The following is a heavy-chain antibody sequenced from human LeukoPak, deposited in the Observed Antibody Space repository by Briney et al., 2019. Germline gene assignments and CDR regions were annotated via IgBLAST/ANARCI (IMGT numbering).Heavy chain of an antibody. Sequence: ASVKVSCKASGYTFTGYYMHWVRQAPGQGLEWMGWINPNSGGTNYAQKFQGRVTMTRDTSISTAYMELSRLRSDDTAVDYCAREPYCGGDCRDYWGQETLVTVSS. CDR3: AREPYCGGDCRDY. CDR1: GYTFTGYY. V-gene: IGHV1-2*02. J-gene: IGHJ4*02. CDR2: INPNSGGT. D-gene: IGHD2-21*02.